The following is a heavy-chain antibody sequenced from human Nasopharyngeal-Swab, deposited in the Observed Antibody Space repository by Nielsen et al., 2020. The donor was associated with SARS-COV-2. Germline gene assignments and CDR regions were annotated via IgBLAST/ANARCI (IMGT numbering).Heavy chain of an antibody. CDR1: GFTFSSYG. V-gene: IGHV3-30*02. J-gene: IGHJ6*03. CDR2: IRYGGSNK. CDR3: AKDNRYSSSWYYYMDV. D-gene: IGHD6-13*01. Sequence: GGSLRLSCAASGFTFSSYGIHWVRQAPGKGLEWVAFIRYGGSNKYYADSVKGRFTISRDNSKNTLYLQMNSLRAEDTAVYYCAKDNRYSSSWYYYMDVWGKGTTVTVSS.